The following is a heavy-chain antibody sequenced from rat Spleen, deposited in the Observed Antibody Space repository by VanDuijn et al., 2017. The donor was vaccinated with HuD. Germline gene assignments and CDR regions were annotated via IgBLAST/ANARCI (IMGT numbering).Heavy chain of an antibody. V-gene: IGHV5-31*01. CDR2: ITSAGDTT. CDR1: GFSLSRHG. CDR3: TRENWVLDY. D-gene: IGHD5-1*01. Sequence: VQLKESGPGLVQPSQTLSLTCTVSGFSLSRHGVIWVRQPPGKGLEWVATITSAGDTTFYPDSVEGRFTISRDNVKGTLYLQMNSLRSEDTATYYCTRENWVLDYWGQGVLVTVSS. J-gene: IGHJ2*01.